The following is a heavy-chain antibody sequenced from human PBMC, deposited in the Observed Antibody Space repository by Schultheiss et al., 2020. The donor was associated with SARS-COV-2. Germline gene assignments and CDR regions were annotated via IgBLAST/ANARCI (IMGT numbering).Heavy chain of an antibody. CDR2: ISYDGSNK. V-gene: IGHV3-30*18. CDR1: GFTFSSYA. Sequence: GESLKISCAASGFTFSSYAMSWVRQAPGKGLEWVAVISYDGSNKYYADSVKGRFTISRDNSKNTLYLQMNSLRAEDTAVYYCAKPLTRLDSSGPFDYWGQGTLVTVSS. CDR3: AKPLTRLDSSGPFDY. J-gene: IGHJ4*02. D-gene: IGHD3-22*01.